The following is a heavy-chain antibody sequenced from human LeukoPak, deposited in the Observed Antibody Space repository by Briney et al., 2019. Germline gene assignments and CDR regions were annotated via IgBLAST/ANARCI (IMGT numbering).Heavy chain of an antibody. CDR1: GFTFSNYE. Sequence: GGSLRLSCAASGFTFSNYEMNWVRQAPGTGLEWVSYISGSGSTIYYADSVKGRFTISRDNAKNSLYLQMNSLRAEDTAVYYCARGFVGDLNCSGGSCSHYFDYWGQGTLVTVPS. CDR2: ISGSGSTI. J-gene: IGHJ4*02. CDR3: ARGFVGDLNCSGGSCSHYFDY. V-gene: IGHV3-48*03. D-gene: IGHD2-15*01.